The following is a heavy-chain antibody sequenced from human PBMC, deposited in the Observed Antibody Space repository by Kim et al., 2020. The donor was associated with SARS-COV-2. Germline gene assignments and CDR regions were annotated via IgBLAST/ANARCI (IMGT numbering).Heavy chain of an antibody. CDR1: GSSVRSSY. J-gene: IGHJ4*02. CDR3: SRPTVGAYFDY. Sequence: GGSLRLSCAVSGSSVRSSYMTWVRQAPGKGLEWVSAIHDAGSTYYADSVKGRFTISRDIPKDTLYLQMNSLRADDTAVYYCSRPTVGAYFDYWGQGSLV. V-gene: IGHV3-53*01. CDR2: IHDAGST. D-gene: IGHD1-26*01.